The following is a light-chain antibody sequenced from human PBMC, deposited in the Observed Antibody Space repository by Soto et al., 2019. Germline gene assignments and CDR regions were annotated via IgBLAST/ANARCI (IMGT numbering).Light chain of an antibody. CDR2: VVS. CDR1: SSDAGSYNL. Sequence: QSVLTQPASVSGSPGQSITISRTGTSSDAGSYNLVSWYQHHPGKAPQLMIFVVSKRPSGVSNRFSGSKSGNTASLKISGLQAEDEADYYCCSYAGDNYGFGAGTKVTVL. J-gene: IGLJ1*01. V-gene: IGLV2-23*02. CDR3: CSYAGDNYG.